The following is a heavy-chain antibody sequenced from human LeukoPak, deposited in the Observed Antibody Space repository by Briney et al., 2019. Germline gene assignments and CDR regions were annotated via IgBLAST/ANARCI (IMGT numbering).Heavy chain of an antibody. CDR1: GYSFGNRW. D-gene: IGHD2-21*02. V-gene: IGHV5-51*01. CDR2: IYPDDSDT. Sequence: GESLKISCKGSGYSFGNRWIGWVRQMPGKGLEWMGIIYPDDSDTIYSPSFEGQVTISADKSISTAYLQWSSLKASDTAMYDCARANVVVTAIPTEHFDYWGQGTLVTVSS. CDR3: ARANVVVTAIPTEHFDY. J-gene: IGHJ4*02.